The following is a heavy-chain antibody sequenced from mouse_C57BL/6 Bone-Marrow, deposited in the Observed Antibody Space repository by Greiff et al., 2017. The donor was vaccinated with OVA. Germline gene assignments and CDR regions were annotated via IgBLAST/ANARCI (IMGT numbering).Heavy chain of an antibody. J-gene: IGHJ3*01. D-gene: IGHD3-1*01. CDR2: ISGGGGNT. Sequence: EVQLLESGGGLVKPGASLKLSCAASGFPFTSYSMSWVRQTPEQWLECVATISGGGGNTYYPDSVKGRFTISRDNAKNTLYLQMSSLRSEDTALYYCARQGSAWFAFWGQGTLVTVSA. CDR3: ARQGSAWFAF. V-gene: IGHV5-9*01. CDR1: GFPFTSYS.